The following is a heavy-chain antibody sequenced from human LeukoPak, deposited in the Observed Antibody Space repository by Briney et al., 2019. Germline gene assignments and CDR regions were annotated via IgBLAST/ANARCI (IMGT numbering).Heavy chain of an antibody. CDR2: ISGSGGST. J-gene: IGHJ4*02. CDR1: GFTFSSYA. CDR3: AKDIAAARFLGPYYFDY. Sequence: HPGGSLRLSCAASGFTFSSYAMSWVRQAPGKGLEWVSAISGSGGSTYYADSVKGRFTISRDNSKNTLYLQMNSLRAEDTAVYYCAKDIAAARFLGPYYFDYWGQGTLVTVSS. D-gene: IGHD6-13*01. V-gene: IGHV3-23*01.